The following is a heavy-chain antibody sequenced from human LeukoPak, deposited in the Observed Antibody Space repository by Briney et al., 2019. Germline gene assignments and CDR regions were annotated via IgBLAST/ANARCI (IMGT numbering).Heavy chain of an antibody. J-gene: IGHJ3*01. Sequence: GGSLRLSCAASGFFVTNNYISWVRQAPGKGLEWVSIIYTGGSTFSAEFVKGRFTISRDTPKNMVYLQMNSLEVEDTALYYCASGISVRNDAHDLWGQGTVVTVSS. CDR3: ASGISVRNDAHDL. D-gene: IGHD1-14*01. CDR2: IYTGGST. CDR1: GFFVTNNY. V-gene: IGHV3-66*01.